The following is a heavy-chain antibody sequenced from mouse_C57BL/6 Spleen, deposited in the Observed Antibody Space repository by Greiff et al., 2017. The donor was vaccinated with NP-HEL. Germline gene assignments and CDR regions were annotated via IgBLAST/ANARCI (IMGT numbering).Heavy chain of an antibody. CDR2: ISSGGSYT. Sequence: DVKLVESGGDLVKPGGSLKLSCAASGFTFSSYGMSWVRQTPDKRLEWVATISSGGSYTYYPDSVKGRFTISRDNAKNTLYLQMSSLKSEDTAMYYCASYYDYDGAWFAYWGQGTLVTVSA. V-gene: IGHV5-6*02. J-gene: IGHJ3*01. CDR3: ASYYDYDGAWFAY. D-gene: IGHD2-4*01. CDR1: GFTFSSYG.